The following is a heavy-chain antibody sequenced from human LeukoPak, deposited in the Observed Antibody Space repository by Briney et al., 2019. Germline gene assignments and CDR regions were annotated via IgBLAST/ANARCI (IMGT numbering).Heavy chain of an antibody. CDR2: MNPNSGNT. J-gene: IGHJ2*01. Sequence: GASVKVSCKASGYTFTSYGINWVRQATGQGLEWMGWMNPNSGNTGYAQKFQGRVTMTRNTSISTAYMELSSLRSEDTAVYYCARGRYCSGGSCGAYWYFDLWGRGTLVTVSS. CDR3: ARGRYCSGGSCGAYWYFDL. V-gene: IGHV1-8*02. CDR1: GYTFTSYG. D-gene: IGHD2-15*01.